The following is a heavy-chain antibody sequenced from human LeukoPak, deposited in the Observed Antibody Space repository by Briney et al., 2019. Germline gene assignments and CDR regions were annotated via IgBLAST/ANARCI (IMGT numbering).Heavy chain of an antibody. CDR1: GGSISSGGYY. D-gene: IGHD3-9*01. J-gene: IGHJ4*02. V-gene: IGHV4-31*03. Sequence: PSQTLSLTCTVSGGSISSGGYYWSWIRQHPGKGLEWIGYIYYSGSTYYNPSLKSRVTISVDTSKNQFSLKLSSVTAADTAVYYCARHRGRYSYFDYWGQGTLVTVSS. CDR2: IYYSGST. CDR3: ARHRGRYSYFDY.